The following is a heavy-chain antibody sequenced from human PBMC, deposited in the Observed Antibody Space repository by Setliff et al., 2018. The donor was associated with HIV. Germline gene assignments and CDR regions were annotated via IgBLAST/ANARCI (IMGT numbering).Heavy chain of an antibody. CDR1: GYTFITYD. V-gene: IGHV1-8*03. J-gene: IGHJ4*02. CDR3: ARGGLTAPTGY. Sequence: ASVKVSCKASGYTFITYDINWVRQAAGQGLEWMGWMNPNSGNTNFAQKLQGRVTITAETSATTSYMELSGLRSADTGIYYCARGGLTAPTGYWGRGTLVTVSS. D-gene: IGHD3-9*01. CDR2: MNPNSGNT.